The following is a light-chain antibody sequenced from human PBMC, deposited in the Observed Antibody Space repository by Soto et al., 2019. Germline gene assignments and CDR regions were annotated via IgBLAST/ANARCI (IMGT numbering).Light chain of an antibody. CDR1: QGIRND. Sequence: KQAPASLSSSLPYRGPLTCRASQGIRNDLGWYQQKPGKAHKLLIYAASSLQSGVPSRFSGSGSGTDFTLTISSLQPEDFATYYCLQDYNSTPTFCQVAKVDIK. V-gene: IGKV1-6*01. CDR2: AAS. CDR3: LQDYNSTPT. J-gene: IGKJ1*01.